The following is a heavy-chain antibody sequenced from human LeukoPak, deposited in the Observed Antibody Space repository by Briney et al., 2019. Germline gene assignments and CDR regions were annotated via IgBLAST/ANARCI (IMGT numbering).Heavy chain of an antibody. V-gene: IGHV1-24*01. J-gene: IGHJ3*02. CDR2: FDPEDGET. Sequence: ASVKVSCKVSGYTLTELSMHWVRQAPGKGLGWTGGFDPEDGETIYAQKFQGRVTMTEDTSTDTAYMELSSLRSEDTAVYYCATGPRITMVRGVERAFDIWGQGTMVTVSS. D-gene: IGHD3-10*01. CDR1: GYTLTELS. CDR3: ATGPRITMVRGVERAFDI.